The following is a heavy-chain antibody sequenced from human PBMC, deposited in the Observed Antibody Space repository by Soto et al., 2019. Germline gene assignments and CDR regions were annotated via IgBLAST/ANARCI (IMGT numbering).Heavy chain of an antibody. CDR3: ASKFGELLADAFDI. CDR1: NASINLVKW. V-gene: IGHV4-4*02. Sequence: SDTLCPICPVSNASINLVKWWTWESHTPGKGLEWIGEIYHSGSINHNPSLKSRVTMPVDKSNNQVSLKMTSVTAADTAVYYCASKFGELLADAFDIWGQGTVVT. J-gene: IGHJ3*02. D-gene: IGHD3-10*01. CDR2: IYHSGSI.